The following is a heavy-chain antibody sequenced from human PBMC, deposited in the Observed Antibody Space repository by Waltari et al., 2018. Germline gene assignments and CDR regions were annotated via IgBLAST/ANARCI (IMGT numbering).Heavy chain of an antibody. CDR2: ISTGGTT. V-gene: IGHV4-4*07. CDR1: GGAMRSYY. Sequence: QVQLQESGPGLVKPSETLSLTCNVSGGAMRSYYWSWIRQAAGKGMEWIGLISTGGTTNYNPYFKSRLIMSVDTSRNQFSRTLRFVTAADTATYFCARERDFWSGYPDAFDIWGQGIQVTVSS. J-gene: IGHJ3*02. CDR3: ARERDFWSGYPDAFDI. D-gene: IGHD3-3*01.